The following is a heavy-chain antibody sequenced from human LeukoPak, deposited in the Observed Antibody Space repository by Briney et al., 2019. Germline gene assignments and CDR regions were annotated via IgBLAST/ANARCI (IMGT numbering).Heavy chain of an antibody. V-gene: IGHV4-59*08. CDR2: IRYSGST. D-gene: IGHD1-7*01. Sequence: SETLSLTCTVSGDSISGYYWSWIRQPPGRELEYIGSIRYSGSTKYNPSLQSRVTMSVDTSKSQFSLKPTSVTAADTAVYYCARHKNSGTYPLDCCGQGTLVTASS. J-gene: IGHJ4*02. CDR1: GDSISGYY. CDR3: ARHKNSGTYPLDC.